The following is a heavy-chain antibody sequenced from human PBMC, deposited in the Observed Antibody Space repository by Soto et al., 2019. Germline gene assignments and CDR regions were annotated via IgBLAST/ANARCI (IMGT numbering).Heavy chain of an antibody. CDR2: TRNKANSYTT. Sequence: GGSLRLSCAASGFTFSDHYMDWVRQAPGKGLEWVGRTRNKANSYTTEYAASVKGRFTISRDDSKNSLYLQMNSLKTEDTAVYYCARGVTTVTTYYYYYGMDVWGQGTTVTVSS. CDR3: ARGVTTVTTYYYYYGMDV. V-gene: IGHV3-72*01. CDR1: GFTFSDHY. J-gene: IGHJ6*02. D-gene: IGHD4-17*01.